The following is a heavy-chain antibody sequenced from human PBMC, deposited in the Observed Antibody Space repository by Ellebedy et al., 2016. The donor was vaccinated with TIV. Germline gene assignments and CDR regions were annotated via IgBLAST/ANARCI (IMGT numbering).Heavy chain of an antibody. D-gene: IGHD1-1*01. CDR1: GFTFTNYY. Sequence: ASVKVSXXASGFTFTNYYMHWVRQAPGQGLEWMGIIYPDGVTTTYAQKFQGRLSITRDTSTGTLYVELSSLRSEDTALYYCARDANDAFDYWGQGTLVTVSS. CDR3: ARDANDAFDY. J-gene: IGHJ4*02. CDR2: IYPDGVTT. V-gene: IGHV1-46*01.